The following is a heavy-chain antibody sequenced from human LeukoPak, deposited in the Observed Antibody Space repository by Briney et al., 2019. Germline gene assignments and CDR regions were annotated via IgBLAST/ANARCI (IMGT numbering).Heavy chain of an antibody. CDR2: IYITGST. CDR1: GGSIGAYC. J-gene: IGHJ4*02. V-gene: IGHV4-4*09. D-gene: IGHD3-16*01. CDR3: ARLAGGERGVFDY. Sequence: SETLSLTCTVSGGSIGAYCWSWRRQPPEKGLEWRGYIYITGSTNYNPSLERRVTMSIDTPKNQFSLKVSSVTAADTDVYYCARLAGGERGVFDYWGQGTLVTVSS.